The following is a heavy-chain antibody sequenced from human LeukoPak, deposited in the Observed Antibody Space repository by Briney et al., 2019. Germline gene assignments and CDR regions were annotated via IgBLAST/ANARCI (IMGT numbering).Heavy chain of an antibody. CDR2: IYYSGST. J-gene: IGHJ6*03. V-gene: IGHV4-30-4*08. CDR3: ARDHGGSYHDHYMDV. Sequence: SETLSLTCTVSGGSISSGDYYWSWIRQPPGKGLEWIGYIYYSGSTYYNPSLKSRVTISVDTSKNQFSLKLSSVTAADTAVYYCARDHGGSYHDHYMDVWGKGTTVTVSS. D-gene: IGHD1-26*01. CDR1: GGSISSGDYY.